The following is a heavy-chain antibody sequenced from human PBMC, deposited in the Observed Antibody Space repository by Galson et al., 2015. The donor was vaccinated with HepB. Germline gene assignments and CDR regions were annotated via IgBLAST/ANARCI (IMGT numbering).Heavy chain of an antibody. CDR1: GFTFSDYG. J-gene: IGHJ6*02. Sequence: SLRLSCAVSGFTFSDYGFHWVRKAPGKGLEWVAFVRYDGIYTSYEESVKGRFTISKDTSKNMQFQQMNSLRAEDTAVYYCAKGEMDVWGQGTTVTVSS. CDR3: AKGEMDV. V-gene: IGHV3-30*02. CDR2: VRYDGIYT.